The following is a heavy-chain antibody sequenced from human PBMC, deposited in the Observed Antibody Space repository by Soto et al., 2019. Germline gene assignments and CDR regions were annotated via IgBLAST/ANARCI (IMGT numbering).Heavy chain of an antibody. V-gene: IGHV1-3*01. CDR2: INAGNGNT. D-gene: IGHD2-15*01. Sequence: ASVKVSCKASGYTFTSYAMHWVRQAPGQRLEWMGWINAGNGNTKYSQKFQGRVTITRDTSASTAYMELSSLRSEDTAVYYCARDTPLTGYCSGGSCYSPDAFDIWGQGTMVTVSS. J-gene: IGHJ3*02. CDR1: GYTFTSYA. CDR3: ARDTPLTGYCSGGSCYSPDAFDI.